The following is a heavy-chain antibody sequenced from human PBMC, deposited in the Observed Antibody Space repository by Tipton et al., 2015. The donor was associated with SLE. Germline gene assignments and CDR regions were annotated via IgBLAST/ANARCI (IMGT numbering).Heavy chain of an antibody. J-gene: IGHJ4*02. Sequence: PSLSCAVYGGSFSGYYWSWIRQPPGKGLEWIGEINHSGSTNYNPSLKSRVTISVDTSKNQFSLKVSSVTAADTAVYYCARAPGQLWPWDYWGQGTLVTVSS. CDR3: ARAPGQLWPWDY. V-gene: IGHV4-34*01. CDR2: INHSGST. D-gene: IGHD5-18*01. CDR1: GGSFSGYY.